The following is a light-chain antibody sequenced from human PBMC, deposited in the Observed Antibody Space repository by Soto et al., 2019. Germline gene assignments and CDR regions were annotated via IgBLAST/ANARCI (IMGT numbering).Light chain of an antibody. V-gene: IGKV4-1*01. CDR2: WAS. J-gene: IGKJ2*01. CDR1: QSVLYSSNNKNY. CDR3: QQYYSTPYT. Sequence: DIVMTQSPDSLAVSLGERATINCKSSQSVLYSSNNKNYLAWYQQKPGQPPKLLIYWASTRESGGPDRFSGSASGTDFPLTISSLQAEDVAVYYCQQYYSTPYTFGQGTKLEIK.